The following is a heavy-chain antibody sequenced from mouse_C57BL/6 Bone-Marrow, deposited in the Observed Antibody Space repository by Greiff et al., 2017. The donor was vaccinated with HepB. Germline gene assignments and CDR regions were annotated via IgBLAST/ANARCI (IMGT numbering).Heavy chain of an antibody. D-gene: IGHD1-1*01. J-gene: IGHJ2*01. CDR3: AHYGSSRNYFDY. CDR1: GYTFTSYW. V-gene: IGHV1-55*01. CDR2: IYPGSGST. Sequence: QVHVKQPGAELVKPGASVKMSCKASGYTFTSYWITWVKQRPGQGLEWIGDIYPGSGSTNYNEKFKSKATLTVDTSSSTAYMQLSSLTSEDSAVYYCAHYGSSRNYFDYWGQGTTLTVSS.